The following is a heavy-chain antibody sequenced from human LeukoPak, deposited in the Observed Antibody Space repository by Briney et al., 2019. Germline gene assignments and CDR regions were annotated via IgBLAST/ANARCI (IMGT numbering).Heavy chain of an antibody. D-gene: IGHD2-2*01. CDR1: GGSISTYY. V-gene: IGHV4-4*07. CDR3: ARDRHCTSTSCPSDAFDV. CDR2: IYTSGRT. J-gene: IGHJ3*01. Sequence: SETLSLTCTVSGGSISTYYFSWIRQPAGKGLEWIGHIYTSGRTDYNPSLKSRVTMSVDTSKNQFSLKLSSVTAADTAVYYCARDRHCTSTSCPSDAFDVWGQGTLVTVSS.